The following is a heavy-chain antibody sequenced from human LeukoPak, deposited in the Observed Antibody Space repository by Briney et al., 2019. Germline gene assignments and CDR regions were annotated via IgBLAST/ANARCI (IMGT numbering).Heavy chain of an antibody. CDR2: INQDGSEK. V-gene: IGHV3-7*01. J-gene: IGHJ4*02. CDR1: GFTYSSSW. Sequence: GGSLRLSCAASGFTYSSSWMSWVRQAPGKGLEWVANINQDGSEKYYADSVRGRFTISRDNAQNSLYLQMNSLRADDTAVYYCANTPAARGDYWGQGTLVTVSS. CDR3: ANTPAARGDY. D-gene: IGHD6-6*01.